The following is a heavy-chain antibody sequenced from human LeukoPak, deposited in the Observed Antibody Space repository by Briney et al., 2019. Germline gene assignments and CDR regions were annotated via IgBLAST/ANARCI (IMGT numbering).Heavy chain of an antibody. CDR1: GYSFTSYW. J-gene: IGHJ3*02. CDR3: ARGGNPTVTTSAFDI. D-gene: IGHD4-17*01. V-gene: IGHV5-51*01. CDR2: IYPGDSDT. Sequence: GESLKISCKGSGYSFTSYWIGWVRPMPGKGLELMGIIYPGDSDTRYSPSFQGQVTISADKSISTAYLPWSSLKASDTAMYYCARGGNPTVTTSAFDIWGQGTMVTVSS.